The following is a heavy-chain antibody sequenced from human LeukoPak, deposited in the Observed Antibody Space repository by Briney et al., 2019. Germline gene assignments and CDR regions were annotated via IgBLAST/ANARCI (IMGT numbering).Heavy chain of an antibody. CDR3: ANSPTYCSSTSCYINY. D-gene: IGHD2-2*02. J-gene: IGHJ4*02. V-gene: IGHV3-23*01. CDR1: GFTFSSFA. Sequence: GGSLRLSCAASGFTFSSFAMSWVRQAPGKGLEWVSTIGASADVTYYADSVKGRFTISRDNSKNTLFLQMNSLRAEDTAVYYCANSPTYCSSTSCYINYWGQGTLVTVSS. CDR2: IGASADVT.